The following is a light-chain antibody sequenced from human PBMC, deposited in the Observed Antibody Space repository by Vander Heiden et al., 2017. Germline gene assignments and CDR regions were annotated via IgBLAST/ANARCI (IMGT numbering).Light chain of an antibody. CDR1: QSVSSN. Sequence: EIVMTQSPATLSVSPGERATLSCRASQSVSSNLAWYKQKPGQPPRLLIYGASTSTTGIPARFSGGGSGTEFTLTLSSLQSEDFAVYYCQQYKNWPPWTFGQGTKVEIK. CDR3: QQYKNWPPWT. J-gene: IGKJ1*01. V-gene: IGKV3-15*01. CDR2: GAS.